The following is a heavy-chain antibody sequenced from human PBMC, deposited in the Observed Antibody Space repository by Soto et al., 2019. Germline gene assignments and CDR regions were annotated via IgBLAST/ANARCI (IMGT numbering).Heavy chain of an antibody. V-gene: IGHV1-69*13. CDR2: IIPIFGTA. Sequence: ASVKVSCKASGGTFSSYAISWVRQAPGQGPEWMGGIIPIFGTANYAQKFQGRVTITADESTSTAYMELSSLRSEDTAVYYCAGSGLKTTSIAAACILVRDYYYYGMDVWGQGTTVTVSS. CDR1: GGTFSSYA. J-gene: IGHJ6*02. D-gene: IGHD6-13*01. CDR3: AGSGLKTTSIAAACILVRDYYYYGMDV.